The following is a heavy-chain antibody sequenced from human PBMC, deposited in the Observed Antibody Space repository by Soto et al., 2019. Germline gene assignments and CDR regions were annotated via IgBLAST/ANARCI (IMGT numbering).Heavy chain of an antibody. V-gene: IGHV3-30*18. CDR1: GFTFSSYG. J-gene: IGHJ4*02. Sequence: QVQLAESGGGVVQPGRSLRLSCAASGFTFSSYGMHWVRQAPGKGLEWVAVISYDGSNKYYADSVKGRFTISRDNSKNTLYLQMNSLRAEDTAVYYCAKDTIAVAPTFDYWGQGTLVTVSS. CDR3: AKDTIAVAPTFDY. CDR2: ISYDGSNK. D-gene: IGHD6-19*01.